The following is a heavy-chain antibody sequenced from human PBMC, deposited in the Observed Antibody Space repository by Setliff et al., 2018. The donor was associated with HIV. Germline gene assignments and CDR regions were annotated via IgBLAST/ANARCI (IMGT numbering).Heavy chain of an antibody. V-gene: IGHV4-30-4*08. D-gene: IGHD6-19*01. J-gene: IGHJ4*02. CDR3: VSGPQWLVQKGRVYYFDY. Sequence: KTSETLSPTCTVSGRSISSGDYFLSWIRQAPGKGLEWIGCIYYSGRAYYNPSLQRLVTIAVDTSKNQVSLKLNPMTAADTAVYFCVSGPQWLVQKGRVYYFDYWGQGTLVTVSS. CDR2: IYYSGRA. CDR1: GRSISSGDYF.